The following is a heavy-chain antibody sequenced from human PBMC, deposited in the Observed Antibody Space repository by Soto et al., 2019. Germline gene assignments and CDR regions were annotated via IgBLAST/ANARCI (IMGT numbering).Heavy chain of an antibody. J-gene: IGHJ4*02. D-gene: IGHD3-22*01. Sequence: QMQLQESGPGLVQPSETLSLTCTVSGGSISSSSYYWGWIRQPPVQGLEWLGTIYSLGNTYYNPSLKSLVPISADKSKSQLFLKLSSVTAPDKAVYYCARQIYDSSGYYYAYWGQGTLVTVSS. CDR3: ARQIYDSSGYYYAY. CDR2: IYSLGNT. V-gene: IGHV4-39*01. CDR1: GGSISSSSYY.